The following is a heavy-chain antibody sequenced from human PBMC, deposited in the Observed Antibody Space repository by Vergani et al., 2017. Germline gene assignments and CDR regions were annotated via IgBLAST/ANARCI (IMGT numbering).Heavy chain of an antibody. CDR3: AREHNCSGGSCYSGWFDP. Sequence: QVQLVQSGAEVKKPGAPVKVSCKASGYTFTSYYMHWVRQAPGQGLEWMGIINPSGGSTSYAQKSQGRVTMTRDTSTSTVYMELSSLRSEDTAVYYCAREHNCSGGSCYSGWFDPWGEGTLVTVSS. CDR1: GYTFTSYY. V-gene: IGHV1-46*01. J-gene: IGHJ5*02. CDR2: INPSGGST. D-gene: IGHD2-15*01.